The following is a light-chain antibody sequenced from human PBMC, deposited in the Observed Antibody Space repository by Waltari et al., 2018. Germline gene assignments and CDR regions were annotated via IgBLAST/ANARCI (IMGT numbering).Light chain of an antibody. CDR2: DVS. CDR1: SSDVRAYNF. J-gene: IGLJ2*01. Sequence: QSALTQPASVSASPGPYITISCTGTSSDVRAYNFVSWYQQPPGNAPKFMIYDVSKRPSGVSNRFSGSKSGNTASLTISGLQAEDEADYYCCSYAGTSTVIFGGGTKLTVL. V-gene: IGLV2-23*02. CDR3: CSYAGTSTVI.